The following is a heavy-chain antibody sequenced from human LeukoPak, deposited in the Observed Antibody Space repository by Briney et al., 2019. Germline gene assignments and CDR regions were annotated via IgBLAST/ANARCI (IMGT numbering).Heavy chain of an antibody. V-gene: IGHV4-61*02. CDR2: IYTSGST. CDR3: ARADRVAPSFDY. J-gene: IGHJ4*02. Sequence: SETLSLTCTVSGGSISSGSYYWSWIRQPAGKGLEWIGRIYTSGSTNYNPSLKSRVTISVDTSKNQFSLKLSSVTAADTAVYYCARADRVAPSFDYWGQGTLVTVSS. CDR1: GGSISSGSYY. D-gene: IGHD2-15*01.